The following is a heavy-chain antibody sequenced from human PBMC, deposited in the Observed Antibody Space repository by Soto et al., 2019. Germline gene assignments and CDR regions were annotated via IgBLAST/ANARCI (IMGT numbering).Heavy chain of an antibody. CDR3: ARAEIAARPEFDY. V-gene: IGHV3-33*01. J-gene: IGHJ4*02. Sequence: QVQLVESGGGVVQPGRSLRLSCAASGFTFSSYGMHWVRQAPGKGLEWVAVIWYDGSNKYYADSVKGRFTISRDKSKNTLYLQMNSLRAEDTAVYYCARAEIAARPEFDYWGQGTLVTVSS. CDR1: GFTFSSYG. D-gene: IGHD6-6*01. CDR2: IWYDGSNK.